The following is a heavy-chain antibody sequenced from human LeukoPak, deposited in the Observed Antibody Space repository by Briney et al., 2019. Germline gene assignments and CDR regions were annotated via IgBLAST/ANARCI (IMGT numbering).Heavy chain of an antibody. D-gene: IGHD3-3*01. CDR2: ITDSGRDT. CDR1: GFTFSTYA. V-gene: IGHV3-23*01. CDR3: ARTYYDFWSGYYSHEGNPFDY. Sequence: TGGSLRLSCAASGFTFSTYATNWVRQAPGKRLEWVSSITDSGRDTYYAGSVKGRITISRDNSRNTLYLQMNSLRAEDTALYYCARTYYDFWSGYYSHEGNPFDYWGQGTLLTVSS. J-gene: IGHJ4*02.